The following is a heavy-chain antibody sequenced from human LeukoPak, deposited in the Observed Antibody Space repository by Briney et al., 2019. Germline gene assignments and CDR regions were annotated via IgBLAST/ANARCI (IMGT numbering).Heavy chain of an antibody. D-gene: IGHD3-10*01. Sequence: SETLSLTCTVSGGSISTYYWSWIRQPPGRGLEWIGYIYYTGSTSYNPSLKSRVTMSLDASKNQFSLELNSVTPADTAVYYCARGVWFGDFDYWGQGTLVTVSS. V-gene: IGHV4-59*01. CDR2: IYYTGST. J-gene: IGHJ4*02. CDR1: GGSISTYY. CDR3: ARGVWFGDFDY.